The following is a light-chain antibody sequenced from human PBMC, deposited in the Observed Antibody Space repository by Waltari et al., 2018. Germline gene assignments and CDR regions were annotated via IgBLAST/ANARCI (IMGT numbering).Light chain of an antibody. CDR3: QHYVRLPVT. J-gene: IGKJ1*01. CDR2: GAS. Sequence: EIVLTQSPGILSLSPGERATLSCRASQSVSRTLAWYQQKPGQAPRLLIYGASTRATGIPDRFSGSGSGTDFSLTISRLEPEDFAVYYCQHYVRLPVTFGQGTKVEIK. CDR1: QSVSRT. V-gene: IGKV3-20*01.